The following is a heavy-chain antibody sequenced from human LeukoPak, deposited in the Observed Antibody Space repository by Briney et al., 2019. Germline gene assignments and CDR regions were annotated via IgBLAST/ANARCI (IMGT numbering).Heavy chain of an antibody. Sequence: SETLSLTCAVYGGSFSSYYWSWIRQPPGKGLEWIGSIYYSGSTYYNPSLKSRVTISVDTSKNQFSLKLSSVTAADTAVYYCARLRLALRYFDWYPDIWGQGTMVTVSS. CDR3: ARLRLALRYFDWYPDI. CDR2: IYYSGST. CDR1: GGSFSSYY. J-gene: IGHJ3*02. V-gene: IGHV4-34*01. D-gene: IGHD3-9*01.